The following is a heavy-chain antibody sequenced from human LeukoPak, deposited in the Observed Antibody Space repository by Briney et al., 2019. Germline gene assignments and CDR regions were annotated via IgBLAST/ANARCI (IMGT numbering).Heavy chain of an antibody. Sequence: GSLRLSCAASGFTFSDYYMSWIRQSPGKGLEWIGEITQRGSTNYNASLKSRITMSLDTSKNHFSLNLTSMTAADTAVYYCARGKPAGNTQFWMSRGMGFDPWGRGTLVTVSS. CDR1: GFTFSDYY. CDR3: ARGKPAGNTQFWMSRGMGFDP. D-gene: IGHD3-10*01. V-gene: IGHV4-34*01. CDR2: ITQRGST. J-gene: IGHJ5*02.